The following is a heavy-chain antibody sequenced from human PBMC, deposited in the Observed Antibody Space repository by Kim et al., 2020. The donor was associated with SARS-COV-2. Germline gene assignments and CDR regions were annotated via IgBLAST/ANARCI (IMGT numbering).Heavy chain of an antibody. J-gene: IGHJ6*03. D-gene: IGHD3-22*01. Sequence: GGSLRLSCAASGFTFDDYAMHWVRQAPGKGLEWVSLISGDGGSTYYADSVKGRFTISRDNSKNSLYLQMNSLRTVDTALYYCAKDGWLFDYYYYYYMDVWGKGTTVTVSS. CDR3: AKDGWLFDYYYYYYMDV. CDR1: GFTFDDYA. V-gene: IGHV3-43*02. CDR2: ISGDGGST.